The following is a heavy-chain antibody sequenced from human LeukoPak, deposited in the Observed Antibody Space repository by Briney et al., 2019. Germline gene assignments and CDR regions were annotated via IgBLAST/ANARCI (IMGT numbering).Heavy chain of an antibody. CDR3: AAGTLAVKVMDY. J-gene: IGHJ4*02. CDR2: ISSSSSYI. CDR1: GFTFSSYS. Sequence: GGSLRLSCAASGFTFSSYSMNWVRQAPGKGLEWVSSISSSSSYIYYADSVKGRFTISRDNAKNSLYLQMNSLRAEDTAVYYCAAGTLAVKVMDYWGQGTLVTVSS. V-gene: IGHV3-21*04.